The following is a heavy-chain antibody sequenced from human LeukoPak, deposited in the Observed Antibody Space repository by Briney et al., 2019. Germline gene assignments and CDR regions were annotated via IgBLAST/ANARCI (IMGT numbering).Heavy chain of an antibody. J-gene: IGHJ3*02. V-gene: IGHV1-2*02. CDR3: AREFSTVTTLRNDAFDI. CDR2: INPNSGGT. CDR1: GYTFTGYY. Sequence: GASVKVSCKASGYTFTGYYMHWVRQAPGQGLEWMGWINPNSGGTNYAQKFQGRVTMTRDTSISTAYMELSRLRSDDTAVYYCAREFSTVTTLRNDAFDIWGQGTMVTVSS. D-gene: IGHD4-17*01.